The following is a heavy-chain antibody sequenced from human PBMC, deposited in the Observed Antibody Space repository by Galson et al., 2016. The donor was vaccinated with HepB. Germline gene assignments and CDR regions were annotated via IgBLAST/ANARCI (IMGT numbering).Heavy chain of an antibody. CDR1: GGFISSNNYH. CDR3: AKWVSFGHSDV. J-gene: IGHJ6*04. D-gene: IGHD3-16*01. Sequence: SETLSLTCNVSGGFISSNNYHWGWVRQPPGKGLEWIGNITYGGSTLYNPSLEGRVTIYLDASNNQFSLKVNSVTATDTAVYFCAKWVSFGHSDVWGKGTTVTVSS. V-gene: IGHV4-39*01. CDR2: ITYGGST.